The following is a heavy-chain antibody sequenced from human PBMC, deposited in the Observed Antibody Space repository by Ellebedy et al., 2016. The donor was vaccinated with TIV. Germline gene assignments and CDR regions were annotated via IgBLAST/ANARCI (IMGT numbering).Heavy chain of an antibody. J-gene: IGHJ4*02. CDR1: GFTFSTYS. D-gene: IGHD2-15*01. CDR3: SRGGGCGGGTCYYPDF. Sequence: PGASLRLSCAASGFTFSTYSLNWVRQAPGKGLEWVSSISTITNYADSVRGRFTISRDNAKNSLYLQMNSLRAEDTAVYYCSRGGGCGGGTCYYPDFWGQGTLVTVSS. CDR2: ISTIT. V-gene: IGHV3-21*01.